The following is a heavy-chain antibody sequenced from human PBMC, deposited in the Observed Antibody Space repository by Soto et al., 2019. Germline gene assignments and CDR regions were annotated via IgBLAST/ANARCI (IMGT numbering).Heavy chain of an antibody. Sequence: QITLKESGPALVKPTQTLTLTCTFSGFSLSTSGVGVGWIRQPPGKALEWLALIFWDDDKRYSPSLKSRLTITKDTSKNQVVITMTNMDPVDTATYYCVRRGYSSGWYSYFDYWGQGTLVTVSS. J-gene: IGHJ4*02. D-gene: IGHD6-19*01. CDR1: GFSLSTSGVG. CDR3: VRRGYSSGWYSYFDY. V-gene: IGHV2-5*02. CDR2: IFWDDDK.